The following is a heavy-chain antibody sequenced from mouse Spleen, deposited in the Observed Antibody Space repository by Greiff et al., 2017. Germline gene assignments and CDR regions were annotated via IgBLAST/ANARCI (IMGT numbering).Heavy chain of an antibody. CDR3: VITHTGSFDY. CDR1: GYTFTSYW. V-gene: IGHV1-5*01. Sequence: EVQLQQSGTVLARPGASVKMSCKTSGYTFTSYWMHWVKQRPGQGLEWIGAIYPGNSDTSYNQKFKGKAKLTAVTSASTAYMELSSLTNEDSAVYYSVITHTGSFDYWGQGTTLTVSS. CDR2: IYPGNSDT. J-gene: IGHJ2*01. D-gene: IGHD1-2*01.